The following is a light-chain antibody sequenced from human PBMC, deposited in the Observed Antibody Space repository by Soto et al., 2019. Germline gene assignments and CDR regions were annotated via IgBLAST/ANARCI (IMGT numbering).Light chain of an antibody. Sequence: HSALTQPRSVSGSPGQSVTISCTGTSSDVGGYNFVSWYQHHPGKAPKLMIYDVSKRPSGVPDRFSGSKSGNTASLTISGLQAEDEADYYCCSHAGSYTWVFGTGTKLTVL. CDR1: SSDVGGYNF. V-gene: IGLV2-11*01. J-gene: IGLJ1*01. CDR3: CSHAGSYTWV. CDR2: DVS.